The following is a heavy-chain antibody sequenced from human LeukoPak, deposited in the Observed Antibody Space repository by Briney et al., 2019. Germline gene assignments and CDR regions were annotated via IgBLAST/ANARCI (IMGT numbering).Heavy chain of an antibody. J-gene: IGHJ6*03. V-gene: IGHV4-4*07. CDR3: ARDRRNMVRGVEYYYYYMDV. Sequence: SETLSLTCTVSGGSISSYYWSWIRQPAGKGLEWIGRIYTSGSTNYNPSLKSRVTMSVDTSKNQFSLKLSSVTAADTAVYYCARDRRNMVRGVEYYYYYMDVWGKGTTVTISS. D-gene: IGHD3-10*01. CDR1: GGSISSYY. CDR2: IYTSGST.